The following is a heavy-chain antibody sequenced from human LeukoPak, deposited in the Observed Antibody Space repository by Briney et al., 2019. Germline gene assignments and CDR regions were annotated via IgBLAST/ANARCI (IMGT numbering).Heavy chain of an antibody. CDR1: GGSISSGSYY. CDR2: IYTSGST. J-gene: IGHJ3*02. D-gene: IGHD3-9*01. V-gene: IGHV4-61*02. CDR3: ARDQGEKSAYYDILTGYYAFDI. Sequence: SETLSLTCTVSGGSISSGSYYWSWIRQPAGKGLEWIGRIYTSGSTNCNPSLKSRVTISVDTSKNQFSLKLSSVTAADTAVYYCARDQGEKSAYYDILTGYYAFDIWGQGTMVTVSS.